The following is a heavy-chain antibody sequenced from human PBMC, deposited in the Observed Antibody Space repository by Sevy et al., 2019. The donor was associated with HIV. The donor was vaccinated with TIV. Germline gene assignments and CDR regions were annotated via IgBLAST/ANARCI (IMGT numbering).Heavy chain of an antibody. CDR3: AREGSSYDTDYNHYGMDV. V-gene: IGHV3-7*01. CDR1: GFTFNSYW. CDR2: INQDGSEK. D-gene: IGHD1-20*01. J-gene: IGHJ6*02. Sequence: GGSLRLSCSTSGFTFNSYWLTWVRQAPGKGLEWVANINQDGSEKNYVDSVKGRFTIARDNAQKSVFLQMHALRAADRGVYYCAREGSSYDTDYNHYGMDVWGQGTTVTVSS.